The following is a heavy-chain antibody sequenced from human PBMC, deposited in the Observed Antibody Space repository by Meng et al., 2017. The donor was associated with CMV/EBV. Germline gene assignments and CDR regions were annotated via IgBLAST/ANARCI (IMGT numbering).Heavy chain of an antibody. J-gene: IGHJ6*02. CDR2: INPNSGGT. CDR1: GYTFTGYY. V-gene: IGHV1-2*02. D-gene: IGHD3-3*01. Sequence: ASVKVSCKASGYTFTGYYMHWVRQAPGQGLEWMGWINPNSGGTNYAQKSQGRVTITKDTSISTAYMELSRLRSDDTAVYYCASLYYDFWSGYWGNYYYGMDVWGQGTTVTVSS. CDR3: ASLYYDFWSGYWGNYYYGMDV.